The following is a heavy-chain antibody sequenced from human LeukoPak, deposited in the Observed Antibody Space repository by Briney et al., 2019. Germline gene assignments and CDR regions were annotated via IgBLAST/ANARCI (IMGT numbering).Heavy chain of an antibody. D-gene: IGHD6-19*01. CDR3: AGIWYSSGYYFDY. CDR2: IYDTGTT. V-gene: IGHV4-59*11. Sequence: PSETLSLTCTVSGDSISSHYWSWIRQPPGKGLEWIAYIYDTGTTVPNPSLKSRVSMSLDRSKNEFSLQLTSVTAADTAVYYCAGIWYSSGYYFDYWGQGTLVTVSS. CDR1: GDSISSHY. J-gene: IGHJ4*02.